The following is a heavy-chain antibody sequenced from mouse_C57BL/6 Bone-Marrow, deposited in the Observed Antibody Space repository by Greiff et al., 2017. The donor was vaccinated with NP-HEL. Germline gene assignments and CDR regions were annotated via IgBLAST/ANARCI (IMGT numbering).Heavy chain of an antibody. CDR3: ARNYYGSISYYYAMDY. V-gene: IGHV1-59*01. CDR1: GYTFTSYW. D-gene: IGHD1-1*01. J-gene: IGHJ4*01. CDR2: IDPSDSYT. Sequence: VQLQQPGAELVRPGTSVKLSCKASGYTFTSYWMHWVKQRPGQGLEWIGVIDPSDSYTKYNQKFKGKATLTVDTSSSTVYMQLSILTSEDSAVYYCARNYYGSISYYYAMDYWGQGTSVTVSS.